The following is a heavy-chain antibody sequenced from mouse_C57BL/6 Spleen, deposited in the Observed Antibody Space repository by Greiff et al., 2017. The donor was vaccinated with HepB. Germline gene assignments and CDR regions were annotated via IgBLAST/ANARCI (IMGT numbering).Heavy chain of an antibody. J-gene: IGHJ1*03. V-gene: IGHV1-69*01. CDR1: GYTFTSYW. D-gene: IGHD1-1*01. CDR3: ARRYGSRGGYFDV. CDR2: IDPSDSYT. Sequence: VQLQQPGAELVMPGASVKLSCKASGYTFTSYWMHWVKQRPGQGLEWIGEIDPSDSYTNYNQKFKGKSTLTVDKSSSTAYMQLSSLTSEDSAVYYCARRYGSRGGYFDVWGTGTTVTVSS.